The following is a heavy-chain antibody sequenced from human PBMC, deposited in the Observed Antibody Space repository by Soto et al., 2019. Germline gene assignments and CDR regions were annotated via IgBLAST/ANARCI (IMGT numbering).Heavy chain of an antibody. CDR2: ISAYNGNT. V-gene: IGHV1-18*01. Sequence: ASVKVSCKASGYTVTSYGISCVRQAPGQVLEWMGWISAYNGNTNYAQKLQGRVTMTTDTSTSTAYMELRSLRSDDTAVYYRARAASSSWPFDYWGQGTLVTVSS. D-gene: IGHD6-13*01. CDR1: GYTVTSYG. CDR3: ARAASSSWPFDY. J-gene: IGHJ4*02.